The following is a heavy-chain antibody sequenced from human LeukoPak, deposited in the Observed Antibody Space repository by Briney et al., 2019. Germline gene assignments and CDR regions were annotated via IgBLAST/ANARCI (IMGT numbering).Heavy chain of an antibody. CDR3: ARGSPFDY. J-gene: IGHJ4*02. CDR2: IKQDGSDK. CDR1: GFTSSNYW. Sequence: GSLRLSCAASGFTSSNYWMGWVRQAPGKGLEWVANIKQDGSDKYYVESVKGRFTISRDNTKNSLFLQMNSLRAEDTAVYYCARGSPFDYWGQGTLVTVSS. V-gene: IGHV3-7*05.